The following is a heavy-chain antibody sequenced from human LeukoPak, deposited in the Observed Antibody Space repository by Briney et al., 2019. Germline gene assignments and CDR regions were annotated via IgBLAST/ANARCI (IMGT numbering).Heavy chain of an antibody. Sequence: PGGSLRLSCAASGFTFSTYWMSWVRQAPGKGLEWVANIKQDESEKYYVDSVKGRFTTSRDNAKNSLYLQMNSLRAEDTAVYYCAKDPGAGYDEFFDYWGQGTLVTVSS. CDR3: AKDPGAGYDEFFDY. CDR1: GFTFSTYW. V-gene: IGHV3-7*01. J-gene: IGHJ4*02. D-gene: IGHD5-12*01. CDR2: IKQDESEK.